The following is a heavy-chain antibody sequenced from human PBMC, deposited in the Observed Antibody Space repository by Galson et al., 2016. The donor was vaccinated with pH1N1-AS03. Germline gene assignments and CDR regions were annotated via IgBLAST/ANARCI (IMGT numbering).Heavy chain of an antibody. V-gene: IGHV4-38-2*01. CDR3: AAPGGGSCSY. CDR1: GYSIRSDYY. Sequence: TLSLTCEVSGYSIRSDYYWGWIRQPPGKGLEWIGSVHHSGATWHNPSLKSRVTISVDTSKNQFSLRVNPVTVADTAVYYCAAPGGGSCSYWGQGKLVTVSS. D-gene: IGHD2-15*01. J-gene: IGHJ4*02. CDR2: VHHSGAT.